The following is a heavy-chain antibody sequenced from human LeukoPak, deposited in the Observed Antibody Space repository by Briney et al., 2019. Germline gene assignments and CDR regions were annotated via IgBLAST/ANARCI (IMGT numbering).Heavy chain of an antibody. CDR3: ARHGSKDRYDY. CDR1: GGSFSGYY. J-gene: IGHJ4*02. V-gene: IGHV4-34*01. D-gene: IGHD1-26*01. CDR2: INHSGST. Sequence: PSETLPLTCAVYGGSFSGYYWSWIRQPPGKGLEWIGEINHSGSTNYNPSLKSRVTISVDTSKNQFSLKLSSVTAADTAVYYCARHGSKDRYDYWGQGTLVTVSP.